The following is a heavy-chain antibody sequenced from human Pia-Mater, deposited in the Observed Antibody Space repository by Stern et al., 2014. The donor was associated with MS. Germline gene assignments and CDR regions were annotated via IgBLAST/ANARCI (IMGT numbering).Heavy chain of an antibody. CDR1: GGTFSSYA. V-gene: IGHV1-69*17. D-gene: IGHD2-8*01. J-gene: IGHJ3*02. Sequence: QVQLMQPGAEVKKPGSSVKVSCKASGGTFSSYAIRWVRQAPGQGLEWVGGIIPTLGISNHAQKFQGRVTITADKSTNTGYMELSSLRSEDTALYYCARDGGGVDIWGQGTMVSVSS. CDR3: ARDGGGVDI. CDR2: IIPTLGIS.